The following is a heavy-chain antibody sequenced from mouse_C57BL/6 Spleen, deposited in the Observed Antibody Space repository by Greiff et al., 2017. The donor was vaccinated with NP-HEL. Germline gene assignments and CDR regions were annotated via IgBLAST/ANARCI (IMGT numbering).Heavy chain of an antibody. CDR1: GYTFTDYY. Sequence: VQLQQSGPELVKPGASVKISCKASGYTFTDYYMNWVKQSHGKSLEWIGDINPNNGGTSYNQKFKGKATLTVDKSSSTAYMELRSLTSEDSAVYYCARFTVVGDYWGQGTSVTVSS. CDR3: ARFTVVGDY. CDR2: INPNNGGT. V-gene: IGHV1-26*01. D-gene: IGHD1-1*01. J-gene: IGHJ4*01.